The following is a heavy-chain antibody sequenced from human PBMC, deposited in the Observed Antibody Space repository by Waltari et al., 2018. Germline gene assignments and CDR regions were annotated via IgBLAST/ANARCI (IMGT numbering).Heavy chain of an antibody. CDR2: INEDGSKT. J-gene: IGHJ4*02. CDR3: ARKVDAV. CDR1: GFTFKNFW. V-gene: IGHV3-7*01. Sequence: VRLVGSRGAFVQPGACLRLSCADSGFTFKNFWMGWVRQAPGKGLECVASINEDGSKTYYVDSVTGRFTISRDNTKNSLYIQMNNLRAEDMAVYYCARKVDAVGGQGTLVTVAA.